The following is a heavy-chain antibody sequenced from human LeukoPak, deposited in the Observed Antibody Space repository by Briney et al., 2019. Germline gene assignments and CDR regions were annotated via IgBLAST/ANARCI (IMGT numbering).Heavy chain of an antibody. V-gene: IGHV4-38-2*02. J-gene: IGHJ5*02. CDR2: INHSGST. Sequence: SETLSLTCTVSGYSISSGYYWSWIRQPPGKGLEWIGEINHSGSTNYNPSLKSRVTISVDTSKNQFSLKLSSVTAADTAVYYCARHFMGDYSSGWFRPPRGWFDPWGQGTLVTVSS. CDR1: GYSISSGYY. CDR3: ARHFMGDYSSGWFRPPRGWFDP. D-gene: IGHD6-19*01.